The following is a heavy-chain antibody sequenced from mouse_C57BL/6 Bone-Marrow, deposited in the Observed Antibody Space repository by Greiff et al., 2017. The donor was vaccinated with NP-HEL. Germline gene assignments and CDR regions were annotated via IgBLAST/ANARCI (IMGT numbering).Heavy chain of an antibody. J-gene: IGHJ3*01. CDR3: ARPYYYGSSPWFAY. CDR2: IYPGSGNT. Sequence: QVQLKESGPELVKPGASVKISCKASGYSFTSYYIHWVKQRPGQGLEWIGWIYPGSGNTKYNEKFKGKATLTADTSSSTAYMQLSSLTSEDSAVCYCARPYYYGSSPWFAYWGQGTLVTVSA. D-gene: IGHD1-1*01. CDR1: GYSFTSYY. V-gene: IGHV1-66*01.